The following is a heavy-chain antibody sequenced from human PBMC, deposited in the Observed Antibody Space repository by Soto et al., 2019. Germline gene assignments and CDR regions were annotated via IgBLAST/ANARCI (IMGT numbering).Heavy chain of an antibody. Sequence: QVQLEQSGGEVKKPGSSVKVSCTASGVTFSTFIMTWVRQSPGLGLEWVGGIIPIFGTANYAQKFQGRVTITANECTITSYLEVSNVRSEDTAVYYWAKGRYSSPMGYYYGMDVWGQETEVTASS. CDR2: IIPIFGTA. J-gene: IGHJ6*02. CDR3: AKGRYSSPMGYYYGMDV. D-gene: IGHD6-19*01. V-gene: IGHV1-69*01. CDR1: GVTFSTFI.